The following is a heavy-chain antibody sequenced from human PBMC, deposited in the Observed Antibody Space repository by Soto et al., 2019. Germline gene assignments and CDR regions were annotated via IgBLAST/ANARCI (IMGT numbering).Heavy chain of an antibody. Sequence: QVQLVQSGAEVKKPGASVKVSCKASGYTFSSNGISWVRQAPGQGLEWMGWISAYNGNTNYAQKLQGRVTMTTDTSTSTAYMELRSLRSDDTAVYYCPRDQGRYCSGASCYGGFDYWGQGTLVTVSS. D-gene: IGHD2-2*01. CDR3: PRDQGRYCSGASCYGGFDY. J-gene: IGHJ4*02. V-gene: IGHV1-18*04. CDR1: GYTFSSNG. CDR2: ISAYNGNT.